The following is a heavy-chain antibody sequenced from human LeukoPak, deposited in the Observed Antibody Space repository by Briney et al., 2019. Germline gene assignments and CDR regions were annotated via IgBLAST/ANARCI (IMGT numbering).Heavy chain of an antibody. J-gene: IGHJ6*03. CDR2: ISSSGSTI. Sequence: PGGSLRLSCAASGFTFSSYEMNWVRQAPGKGLEWVSYISSSGSTIYYADSVKGRFTISRDNAKNSLYLQMNSLRAEDTAVYYCARDRYCSSTGCYYYYYMDVWGKGTTVTISS. CDR3: ARDRYCSSTGCYYYYYMDV. CDR1: GFTFSSYE. D-gene: IGHD2-2*01. V-gene: IGHV3-48*03.